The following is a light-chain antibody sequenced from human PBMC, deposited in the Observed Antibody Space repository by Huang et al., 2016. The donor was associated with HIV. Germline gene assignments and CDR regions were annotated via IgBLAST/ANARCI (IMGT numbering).Light chain of an antibody. V-gene: IGKV1-39*01. Sequence: DIQMTQSPPSLSASVGDSVTIACRASQNVNTYLNWYQQKPGQAPRLLILSASRFRSGVPSRFSGSGSGTEFTLTISSLQLEDFATYYCQQGFSTTITFGQGTRLDIK. CDR3: QQGFSTTIT. J-gene: IGKJ5*01. CDR2: SAS. CDR1: QNVNTY.